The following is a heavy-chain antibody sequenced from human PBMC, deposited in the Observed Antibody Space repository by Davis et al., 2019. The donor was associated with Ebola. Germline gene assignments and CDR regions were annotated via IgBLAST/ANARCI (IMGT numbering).Heavy chain of an antibody. D-gene: IGHD1-26*01. CDR3: ATYRGAYFD. CDR1: GYNLNDPW. V-gene: IGHV5-51*01. CDR2: ISPGDSDT. J-gene: IGHJ4*01. Sequence: GEFLKTSCTTSGYNLNDPWIGWVRQRPGKGLEWMGVISPGDSDTTYSPSFQGQVTFSVDKSATTAYLHWSSLKASDTAMYYCATYRGAYFD.